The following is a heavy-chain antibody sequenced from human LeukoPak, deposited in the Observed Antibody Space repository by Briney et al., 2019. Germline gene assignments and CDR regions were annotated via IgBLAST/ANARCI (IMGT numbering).Heavy chain of an antibody. D-gene: IGHD3-10*01. CDR2: IRYDGSNK. V-gene: IGHV3-30*02. CDR1: GFTFSSYG. CDR3: AKASFGGWFGEFQLDY. Sequence: GGSLRLSCAASGFTFSSYGMHWVRQAPGKGLEWVAFIRYDGSNKYYADSVKGRFTISRDNSKNTLYRQMNSLRAEDTAVYYCAKASFGGWFGEFQLDYWGQGTLVTVSS. J-gene: IGHJ4*02.